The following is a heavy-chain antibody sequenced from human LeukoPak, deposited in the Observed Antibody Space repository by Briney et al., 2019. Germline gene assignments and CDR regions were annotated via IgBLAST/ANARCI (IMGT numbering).Heavy chain of an antibody. J-gene: IGHJ3*02. CDR1: EYTLTELS. CDR3: ATARVVVAAKVAFDI. CDR2: FDPEDGET. D-gene: IGHD2-15*01. V-gene: IGHV1-24*01. Sequence: GASVKVSCKVSEYTLTELSMHWVRQAPGKGLEWMGGFDPEDGETIYAQKFQGRVTMTEDTSTDTAYMELSSLRSEDTAVYYCATARVVVAAKVAFDIWGQGTMVTVSS.